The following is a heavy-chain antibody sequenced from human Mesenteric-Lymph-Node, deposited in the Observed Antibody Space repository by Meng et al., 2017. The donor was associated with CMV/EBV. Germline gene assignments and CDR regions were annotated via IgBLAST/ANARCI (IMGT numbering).Heavy chain of an antibody. CDR3: AKDPLRHNWNPSYFDY. J-gene: IGHJ4*02. V-gene: IGHV3-30*02. CDR2: IRYDGGVR. CDR1: GFSFITYG. Sequence: GFSFITYGIHWVRQAPGKGPEWVAFIRYDGGVRYYADSVRGRFFVSRDNSKNTVFLQMSSLRPEDAAVYYCAKDPLRHNWNPSYFDYFGQGTVVTVSS. D-gene: IGHD1-20*01.